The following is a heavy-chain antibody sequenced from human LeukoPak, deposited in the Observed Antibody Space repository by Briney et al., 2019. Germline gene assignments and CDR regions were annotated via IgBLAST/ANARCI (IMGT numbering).Heavy chain of an antibody. Sequence: SVTDTFLGTGGTFSNYAVNWVRQAPGQGLEWMGWIIPVLGTANYAQRFQGRVTITADKSTTTTYMELNSLRSEDTAVYYCARSLHNWNDGIDYYYDYMGAWGKGTTFTVSS. CDR2: IIPVLGTA. V-gene: IGHV1-69*10. CDR3: ARSLHNWNDGIDYYYDYMGA. CDR1: GGTFSNYA. D-gene: IGHD1-20*01. J-gene: IGHJ6*03.